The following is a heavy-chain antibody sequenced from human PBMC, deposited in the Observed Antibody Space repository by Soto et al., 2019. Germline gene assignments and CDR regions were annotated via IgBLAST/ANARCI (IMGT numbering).Heavy chain of an antibody. CDR2: MSYSGTT. Sequence: QVQLQESGPGLVKPSDTLSLTCVVSSYSISSGNWWGWIRQPPGKGLEWLAYMSYSGTTYYNPSLKSRVTMSIDTFKNQFSLRLSSVTAVDTAVYYCGRLPRLGDPFDYWCQGILVTVSS. D-gene: IGHD3-16*01. V-gene: IGHV4-28*01. CDR1: SYSISSGNW. CDR3: GRLPRLGDPFDY. J-gene: IGHJ4*02.